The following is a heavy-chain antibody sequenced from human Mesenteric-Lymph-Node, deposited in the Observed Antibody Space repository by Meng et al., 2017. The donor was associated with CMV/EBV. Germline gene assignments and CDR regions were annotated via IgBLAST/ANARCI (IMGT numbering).Heavy chain of an antibody. CDR1: DGSVTTYGFY. J-gene: IGHJ4*02. V-gene: IGHV4-61*08. CDR3: AGLIVGNGGRGH. CDR2: TVYVGST. D-gene: IGHD2/OR15-2a*01. Sequence: SETLSLTCNVSDGSVTTYGFYWNWIRQSPGKGLEWIGQTVYVGSTNYNPSLKSRLTISIDTSKNQFSLNLNSATAAGTALYYCAGLIVGNGGRGHWGQGTLVTVSS.